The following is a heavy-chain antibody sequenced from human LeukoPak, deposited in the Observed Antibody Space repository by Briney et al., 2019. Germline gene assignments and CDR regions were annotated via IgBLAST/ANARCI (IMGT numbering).Heavy chain of an antibody. CDR1: GGSISSDSSY. V-gene: IGHV4-39*01. D-gene: IGHD7-27*01. J-gene: IGHJ5*02. CDR3: ASLLNGGVSHWFDP. Sequence: SETLSLTCTVSGGSISSDSSYWGWIRQPPGKGLEWIGTIYYTGSTYYNSSLKSRVTISADTSKNQFSLKLSSVTAADTAVYYCASLLNGGVSHWFDPWGQGTLVTVSS. CDR2: IYYTGST.